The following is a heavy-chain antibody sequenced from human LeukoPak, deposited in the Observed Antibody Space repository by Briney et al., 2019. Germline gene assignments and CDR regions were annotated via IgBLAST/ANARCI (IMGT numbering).Heavy chain of an antibody. CDR2: INPNSGGT. D-gene: IGHD3-10*01. CDR1: GYTFTGYY. J-gene: IGHJ5*02. V-gene: IGHV1-2*02. CDR3: ARTGILWLEFDP. Sequence: ASVKPSCTASGYTFTGYYMHWVRQAPGPGLERLGWINPNSGGTNYAQKFQGRVTMTRDTSISTAYMELSRLRSDDTAVYYCARTGILWLEFDPWGQGTLVTVSS.